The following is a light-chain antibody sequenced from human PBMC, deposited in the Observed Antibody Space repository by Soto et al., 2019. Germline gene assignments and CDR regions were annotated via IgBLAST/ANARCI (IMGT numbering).Light chain of an antibody. Sequence: DIRRTQSPSTLSASVGDTVTVTCRASQSVSSWLAWYQQKPGKAPKLLIYDASSLESGVPSRFSGSGSGTEFTLTISSLQPDDFATYYCQQYNSYSPTWTFGQGTKVDIK. CDR2: DAS. V-gene: IGKV1-5*01. CDR1: QSVSSW. J-gene: IGKJ1*01. CDR3: QQYNSYSPTWT.